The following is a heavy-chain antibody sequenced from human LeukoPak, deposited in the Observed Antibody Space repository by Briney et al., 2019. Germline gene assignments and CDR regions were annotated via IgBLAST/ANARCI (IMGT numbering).Heavy chain of an antibody. V-gene: IGHV4-34*01. Sequence: PSETLSLTCAVYGGSFSGYYWSWVRQPPGKGLEWVGEINHSGSTNYNPSLKSRVTISVDTSKNQFSLKRSSVTAADTAVYYCARNDCSGGSCYPPASWGQGTLVTVSS. CDR2: INHSGST. CDR1: GGSFSGYY. D-gene: IGHD2-15*01. CDR3: ARNDCSGGSCYPPAS. J-gene: IGHJ5*02.